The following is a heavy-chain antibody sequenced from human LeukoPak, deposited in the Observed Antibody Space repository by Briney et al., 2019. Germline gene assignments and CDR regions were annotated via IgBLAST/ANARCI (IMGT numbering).Heavy chain of an antibody. D-gene: IGHD3-3*01. Sequence: GGSLRLSCAASGFTFSSYGMHWVRQAPGKGLEWVAVIWYDGSNKYYADSVKGRFTISRDNSKNTLYLQTDSLRAEDTAVYYCAKDNDLWNSHHRGRGLDYWGQGTLVTVSS. CDR3: AKDNDLWNSHHRGRGLDY. CDR2: IWYDGSNK. V-gene: IGHV3-33*06. J-gene: IGHJ4*02. CDR1: GFTFSSYG.